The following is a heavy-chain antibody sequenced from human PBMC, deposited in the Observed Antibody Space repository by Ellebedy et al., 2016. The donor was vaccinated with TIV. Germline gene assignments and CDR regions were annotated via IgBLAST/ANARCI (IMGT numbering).Heavy chain of an antibody. Sequence: MPSETLSLTCTVSGGSISSYYWSWIRQPPGKGLEWIGYIYYSGSTNYNPSLKSRVTISVDTSKNQFSLKLSSVTAADTAMYYCARGEWEQRFDYWGQGTLVTVSS. D-gene: IGHD1-26*01. V-gene: IGHV4-59*01. J-gene: IGHJ4*02. CDR3: ARGEWEQRFDY. CDR1: GGSISSYY. CDR2: IYYSGST.